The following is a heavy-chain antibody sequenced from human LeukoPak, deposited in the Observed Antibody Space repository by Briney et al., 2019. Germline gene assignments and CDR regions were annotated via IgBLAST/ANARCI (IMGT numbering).Heavy chain of an antibody. CDR3: ARDGYGDYVPFDY. D-gene: IGHD4-17*01. CDR1: GFTFSSDW. V-gene: IGHV3-7*01. J-gene: IGHJ4*02. CDR2: IKHDGSKK. Sequence: GGSLRLSCAASGFTFSSDWMTWVRQAPGKGLEWVANIKHDGSKKYYVDSVKGRFTISTDNAKNSLYLQMNSLRAEDTAVYYCARDGYGDYVPFDYWGQGTLVTVSS.